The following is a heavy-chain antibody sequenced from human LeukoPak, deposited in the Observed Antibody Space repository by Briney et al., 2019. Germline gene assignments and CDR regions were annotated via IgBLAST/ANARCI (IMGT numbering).Heavy chain of an antibody. CDR3: TRTCGGDCYLLDY. CDR1: GFTFGDYA. J-gene: IGHJ4*02. CDR2: IRSKAYGGTT. V-gene: IGHV3-49*04. D-gene: IGHD2-21*02. Sequence: GGSLRLSCTASGFTFGDYAMSWVRQAPGKGLEWVGFIRSKAYGGTTEYAASVKARFPISRDDSKSIAYLQMNSLKTEDTAVYYCTRTCGGDCYLLDYWGQGTLVTVSS.